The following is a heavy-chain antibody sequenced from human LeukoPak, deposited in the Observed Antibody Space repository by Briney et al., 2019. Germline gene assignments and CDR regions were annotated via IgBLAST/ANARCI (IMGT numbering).Heavy chain of an antibody. V-gene: IGHV4-30-4*08. D-gene: IGHD6-19*01. J-gene: IGHJ4*02. CDR1: GGSISSGDYY. CDR2: IYYSGST. Sequence: PSQTLSLTCTVSGGSISSGDYYWSWIRQPPGKGLDWIGYIYYSGSTYYNPSLKSRVTITVDTSKNQFSLKLSSVTAADTAVYYCARGSGWYQFDYWGQGTLVTVSS. CDR3: ARGSGWYQFDY.